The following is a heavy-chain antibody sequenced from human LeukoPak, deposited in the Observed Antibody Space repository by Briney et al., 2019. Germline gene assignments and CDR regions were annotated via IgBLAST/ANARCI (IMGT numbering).Heavy chain of an antibody. Sequence: PGGSLRLSCAASGFTFNYTWMSWVRQAPRRGLEWVATIKQHGSEKLYVDSVKGRFTISRDNTKSSLYLQMNRLGAEDTAVYYCARIGIDYLASYHFDYWGQGTLVTVSS. CDR3: ARIGIDYLASYHFDY. J-gene: IGHJ4*02. CDR1: GFTFNYTW. D-gene: IGHD2/OR15-2a*01. CDR2: IKQHGSEK. V-gene: IGHV3-7*01.